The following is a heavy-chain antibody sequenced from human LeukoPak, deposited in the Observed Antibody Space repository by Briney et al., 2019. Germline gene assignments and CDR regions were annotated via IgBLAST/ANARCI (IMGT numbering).Heavy chain of an antibody. Sequence: GGSLRLSCPASGFTFSTDWMAWVRQAPGKGLEWVANIKEDGSEKNYVDSVKGRFTISRDNANNSLSLQMNSLRAEDTAVYYCARDRTIYSSNWYDALDIWGQGTMVTVSS. J-gene: IGHJ3*02. V-gene: IGHV3-7*05. D-gene: IGHD6-13*01. CDR2: IKEDGSEK. CDR3: ARDRTIYSSNWYDALDI. CDR1: GFTFSTDW.